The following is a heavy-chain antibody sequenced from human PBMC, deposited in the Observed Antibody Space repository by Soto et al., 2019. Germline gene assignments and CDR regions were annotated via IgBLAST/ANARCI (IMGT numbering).Heavy chain of an antibody. CDR3: ARHWQNWNYGHYYYYYGMDV. CDR1: GYSFTSYW. D-gene: IGHD1-7*01. J-gene: IGHJ6*02. Sequence: EVQLVQSGAEVKKPGESLKISCKGSGYSFTSYWIGWVRQMPGKGLEWMGIIYPGDSDTRYSPSFQGQVTISADKSISTAYLQWSSLKASDTAMYYWARHWQNWNYGHYYYYYGMDVWGQGTTVTVSS. CDR2: IYPGDSDT. V-gene: IGHV5-51*01.